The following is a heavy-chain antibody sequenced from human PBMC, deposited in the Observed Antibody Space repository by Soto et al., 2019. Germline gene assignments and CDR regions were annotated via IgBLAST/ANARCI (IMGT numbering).Heavy chain of an antibody. CDR1: GFTFDDYG. Sequence: VQLVESGGGLVQPWGYLRLSCAASGFTFDDYGMNWVRQAPGKRLEWVSFIRFSGHTIYYADSLWGRFTNSRDNSKSTLFLQMNRPRDDDTATYYCARRLDPLKYSDYRGRGNLVTISS. D-gene: IGHD5-18*01. CDR2: IRFSGHTI. V-gene: IGHV3-48*02. CDR3: ARRLDPLKYSDY. J-gene: IGHJ4*01.